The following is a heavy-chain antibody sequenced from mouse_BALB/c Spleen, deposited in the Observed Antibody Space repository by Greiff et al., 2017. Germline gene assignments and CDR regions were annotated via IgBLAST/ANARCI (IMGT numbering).Heavy chain of an antibody. D-gene: IGHD2-12*01. J-gene: IGHJ4*01. CDR3: ARGGGYEHIDAMDY. CDR2: IDTSDSYT. V-gene: IGHV1-69*01. Sequence: VQLQQPGAELVMPGASVKMSCKASGYTFTDYWMHWVKQRPGQGLEWIGAIDTSDSYTSYNQKFKGKATLTVDESSSTAYMQLSSLTSEDSAVYYSARGGGYEHIDAMDYWGQGTSVTVSS. CDR1: GYTFTDYW.